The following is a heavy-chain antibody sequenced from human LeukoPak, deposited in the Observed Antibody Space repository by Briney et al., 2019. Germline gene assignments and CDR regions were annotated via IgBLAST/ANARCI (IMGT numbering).Heavy chain of an antibody. V-gene: IGHV4-59*05. D-gene: IGHD6-19*01. CDR3: ALKVDGAFDI. CDR2: IYYSGST. Sequence: SETLSLTCTVSGGSISSYYWSWIRQPPGKGLEWIGSIYYSGSTYYNPSLKSRVTISVDTSKNQFSLKLSSVTAADTAVYYCALKVDGAFDIWGQGTMVTVSS. J-gene: IGHJ3*02. CDR1: GGSISSYY.